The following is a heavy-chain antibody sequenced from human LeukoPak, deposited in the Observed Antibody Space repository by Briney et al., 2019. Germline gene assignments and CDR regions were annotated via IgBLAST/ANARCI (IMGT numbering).Heavy chain of an antibody. CDR2: ISYSGGT. Sequence: PSETLPLTCSVSTDSISRYYWSWIRQSPGKGLEWIGYISYSGGTKYNPSLKGRVTMSLDTSKNHFSLNLNSVTAADTAVYYCARRWISYDSSGYHDFWGQGTLVTVSS. CDR3: ARRWISYDSSGYHDF. V-gene: IGHV4-59*01. D-gene: IGHD3-22*01. CDR1: TDSISRYY. J-gene: IGHJ4*02.